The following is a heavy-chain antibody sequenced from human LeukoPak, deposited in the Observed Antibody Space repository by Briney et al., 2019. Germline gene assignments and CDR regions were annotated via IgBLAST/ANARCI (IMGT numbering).Heavy chain of an antibody. V-gene: IGHV4-61*01. Sequence: SETLSLTCTVSGDSISSSSYYWSWIRQPPGKGLEWIGYIYYSGSTNYNPSLKSRVTISVDTSKNQFSLKLSSVTAADTAVYYCARSEYGDYAYYFDYWGQGTLVTVSS. D-gene: IGHD4-17*01. J-gene: IGHJ4*02. CDR2: IYYSGST. CDR1: GDSISSSSYY. CDR3: ARSEYGDYAYYFDY.